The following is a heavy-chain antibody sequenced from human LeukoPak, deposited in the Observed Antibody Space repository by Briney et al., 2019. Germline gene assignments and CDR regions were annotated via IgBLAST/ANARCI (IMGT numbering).Heavy chain of an antibody. CDR3: ARGYYGSGSHCCHVDV. CDR1: VGSFSGYY. J-gene: IGHJ6*04. Sequence: SETLSLTCAVYVGSFSGYYRSWIRQPPGKGLEWIGEINHSGSTNYNSSLKSRVTISVDTSKNQFSLKLSSVTAADTAVYYCARGYYGSGSHCCHVDVWGKGTTITVSA. D-gene: IGHD3-10*01. CDR2: INHSGST. V-gene: IGHV4-34*01.